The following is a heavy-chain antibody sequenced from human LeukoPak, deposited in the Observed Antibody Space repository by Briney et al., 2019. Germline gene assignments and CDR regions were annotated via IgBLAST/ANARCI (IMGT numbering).Heavy chain of an antibody. J-gene: IGHJ5*02. CDR3: ARSADYDILTGYYTFWFDP. V-gene: IGHV4-59*01. Sequence: SETLSLTCTVSGGSISSYYWSWIRQPPGKGLEWIGYTYYSGSTNYNPSLKSRVTISVDTSKNQFSLKLSSVTAADTAVYYCARSADYDILTGYYTFWFDPWGQGTLVTVSS. D-gene: IGHD3-9*01. CDR1: GGSISSYY. CDR2: TYYSGST.